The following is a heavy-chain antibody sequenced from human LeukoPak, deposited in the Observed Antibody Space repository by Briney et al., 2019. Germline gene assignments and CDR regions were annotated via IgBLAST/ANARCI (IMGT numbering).Heavy chain of an antibody. CDR1: GFTFSSYG. V-gene: IGHV3-30*18. D-gene: IGHD3-22*01. CDR2: ISYDGSNK. Sequence: AGGSLRLSCAASGFTFSSYGMHWVRQAPGKGLERVAVISYDGSNKYYADSVKGRFTISRDNSKNTLYLQMNSLRAEDTAVYYCAKDSSGYYYWGQGTLVTVSS. CDR3: AKDSSGYYY. J-gene: IGHJ4*02.